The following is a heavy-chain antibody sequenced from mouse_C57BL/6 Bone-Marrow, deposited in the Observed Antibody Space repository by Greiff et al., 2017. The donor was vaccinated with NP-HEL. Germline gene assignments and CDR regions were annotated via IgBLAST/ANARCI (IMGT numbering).Heavy chain of an antibody. Sequence: VQLKQSGPELVKPGASVKISCKASGYSFTGYYMNWVKQSPEKSLEWIGELNPSTGGTTYNQKFKAKATLTVDKSSSTAYMQLKSLTSEDSAVYYCARRAKIYYDYDRVYFDYWGQGTTLTVSS. V-gene: IGHV1-42*01. J-gene: IGHJ2*01. D-gene: IGHD2-4*01. CDR1: GYSFTGYY. CDR3: ARRAKIYYDYDRVYFDY. CDR2: LNPSTGGT.